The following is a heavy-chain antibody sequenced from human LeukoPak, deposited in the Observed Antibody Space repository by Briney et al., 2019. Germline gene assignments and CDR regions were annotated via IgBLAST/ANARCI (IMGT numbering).Heavy chain of an antibody. CDR3: AKGSPDYFDY. Sequence: GGSLRLPCAASGFTFDDYAMHWVRQALGKGLEWVSGISWNSGSIGYADSVKGRFTISRDNAKNSLYLQMNSLRAEDTALYYCAKGSPDYFDYWGQGTLVTVSS. V-gene: IGHV3-9*01. CDR2: ISWNSGSI. J-gene: IGHJ4*02. CDR1: GFTFDDYA.